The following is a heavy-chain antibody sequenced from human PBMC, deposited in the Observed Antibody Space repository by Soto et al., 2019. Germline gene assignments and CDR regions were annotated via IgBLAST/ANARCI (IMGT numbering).Heavy chain of an antibody. Sequence: PSETLSLTCTVSGGSVSSGSFYWSWIRRPPGKGLEWIGYFYDSGSTNYNPSLRSRVTMSVDTSKNQFSLKLSSVTAADTAVYYCAASATQAKNYYYAMDVWGQGTTVTVSS. CDR3: AASATQAKNYYYAMDV. CDR2: FYDSGST. CDR1: GGSVSSGSFY. J-gene: IGHJ6*02. D-gene: IGHD1-26*01. V-gene: IGHV4-61*01.